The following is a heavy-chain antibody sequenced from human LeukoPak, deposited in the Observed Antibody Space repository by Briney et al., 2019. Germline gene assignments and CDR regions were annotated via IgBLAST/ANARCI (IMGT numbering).Heavy chain of an antibody. Sequence: AEGSLRLSCAASGFTFTSYAMTWVRQAPGKGLEWVSGISNSGGSTYYADSVKGRFTISRDNSKSTLYLQLSSLRAEDTAVYYCANTVVRGSYNMDVWGQGTTVTVSS. D-gene: IGHD3-10*01. V-gene: IGHV3-23*01. CDR3: ANTVVRGSYNMDV. J-gene: IGHJ6*02. CDR2: ISNSGGST. CDR1: GFTFTSYA.